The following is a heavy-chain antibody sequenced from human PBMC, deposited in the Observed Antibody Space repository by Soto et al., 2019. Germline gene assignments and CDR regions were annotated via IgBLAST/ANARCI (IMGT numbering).Heavy chain of an antibody. V-gene: IGHV3-48*02. CDR2: ISTGSSHI. CDR3: ARGAPFDY. CDR1: GFTFSSYS. Sequence: EVQLVESGGGLVQPGGSLRLSCAASGFTFSSYSINWVRQAPGKGLEWVSYISTGSSHIYYADSVKGRFTISRDNAKNSVYLQMNSLGDEDTAVYYCARGAPFDYWGQGTLVTVSS. J-gene: IGHJ4*02.